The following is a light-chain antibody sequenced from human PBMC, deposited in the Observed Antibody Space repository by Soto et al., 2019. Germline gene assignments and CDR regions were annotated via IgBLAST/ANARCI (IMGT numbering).Light chain of an antibody. CDR3: TSWTTSTTMI. CDR2: DVN. V-gene: IGLV2-14*03. CDR1: SSDIGAYNF. J-gene: IGLJ2*01. Sequence: QSALTQPASVSGSPGQSITISCTGTSSDIGAYNFGSWYQQQPAKAPKLMLYDVNIRPSGVSYRFSGSKSGNTASLTISGLQAEDEDDYYCTSWTTSTTMIFGGGTKVTVL.